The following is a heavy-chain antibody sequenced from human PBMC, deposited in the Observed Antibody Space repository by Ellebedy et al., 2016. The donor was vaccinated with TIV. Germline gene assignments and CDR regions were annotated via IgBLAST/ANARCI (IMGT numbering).Heavy chain of an antibody. Sequence: GESLKISCDASGFTFSNHAMSWVRQAPGKGLEWVSAIRGSGGSTYYADSVKGRFTISRDNSKNTVYLQMNSLRADDTAVYYCARDLGSGWDLVYAFDAWGQGTMVTVSS. J-gene: IGHJ3*01. CDR2: IRGSGGST. CDR1: GFTFSNHA. CDR3: ARDLGSGWDLVYAFDA. D-gene: IGHD6-19*01. V-gene: IGHV3-23*01.